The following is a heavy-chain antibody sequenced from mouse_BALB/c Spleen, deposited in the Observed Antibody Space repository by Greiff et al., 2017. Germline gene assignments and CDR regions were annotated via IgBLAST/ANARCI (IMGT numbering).Heavy chain of an antibody. J-gene: IGHJ3*01. Sequence: EVQLQESGAELVKPGASVKLSCTASGFNIKDTYMHWVKQRPEQGLEWIGRIDPANGNTKYDPKFQGKATITADTSSNTAYLQLSSLTSEDTAVYYCASYYYGSSYTWFAYWGQGTLVTVSA. CDR3: ASYYYGSSYTWFAY. CDR1: GFNIKDTY. V-gene: IGHV14-3*02. D-gene: IGHD1-1*01. CDR2: IDPANGNT.